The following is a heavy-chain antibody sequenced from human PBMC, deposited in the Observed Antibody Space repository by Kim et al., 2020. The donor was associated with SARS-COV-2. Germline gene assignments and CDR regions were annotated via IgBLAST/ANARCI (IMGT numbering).Heavy chain of an antibody. V-gene: IGHV3-13*01. CDR1: GFTFSSYD. CDR2: IGTAGDT. J-gene: IGHJ6*02. Sequence: GGSLRLSCAASGFTFSSYDMHWVRQATGKGLEWVSAIGTAGDTYYPGSVKGRFTISRENAKNSLYLQMNSLRAGDTAVYYCARGDGGNLYGMDVWGQGTTVTVSS. D-gene: IGHD2-15*01. CDR3: ARGDGGNLYGMDV.